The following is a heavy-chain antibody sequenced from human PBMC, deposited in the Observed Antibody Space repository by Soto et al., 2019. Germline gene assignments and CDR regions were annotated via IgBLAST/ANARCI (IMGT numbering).Heavy chain of an antibody. CDR3: AKGRGGSGSLPPPADI. D-gene: IGHD3-10*01. V-gene: IGHV3-23*01. Sequence: EVTLLESGGGSVQPGGSLRLSCAASGFTFNNYVLTWVRQAAEKGLEWVSDISVSGDATSYADSVKGPITVSTDAYNNTQYPQMRPLGPVDTALNYGAKGRGGSGSLPPPADIWDQGTLVTVS. J-gene: IGHJ4*02. CDR2: ISVSGDAT. CDR1: GFTFNNYV.